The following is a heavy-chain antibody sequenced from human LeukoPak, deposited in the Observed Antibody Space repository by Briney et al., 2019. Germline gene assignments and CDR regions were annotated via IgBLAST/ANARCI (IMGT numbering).Heavy chain of an antibody. CDR1: GFTVSSNY. Sequence: GGSLRLSCAASGFTVSSNYMSWVRQAPGKGLEWVSVIYSGGSTYYADSVKGRFTISRDNSKNTLNLQMNSLRAEDTAVYYCARARYNSGWCGVLDYWGQGTLVTVSS. D-gene: IGHD6-19*01. CDR3: ARARYNSGWCGVLDY. V-gene: IGHV3-66*01. CDR2: IYSGGST. J-gene: IGHJ4*02.